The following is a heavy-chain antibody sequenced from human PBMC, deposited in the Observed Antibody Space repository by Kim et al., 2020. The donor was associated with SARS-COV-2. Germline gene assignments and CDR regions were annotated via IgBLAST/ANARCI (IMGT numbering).Heavy chain of an antibody. D-gene: IGHD6-13*01. J-gene: IGHJ5*01. CDR3: ARGSNLAAVIDS. Sequence: GFAQKFQGRLTMTRDTSISTAYMELSSLRSADTAVYYCARGSNLAAVIDSWGQGTLVTVSS. V-gene: IGHV1-8*01.